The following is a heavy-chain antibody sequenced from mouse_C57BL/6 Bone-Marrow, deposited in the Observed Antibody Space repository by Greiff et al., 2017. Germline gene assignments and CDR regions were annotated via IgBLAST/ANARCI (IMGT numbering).Heavy chain of an antibody. CDR2: INPNNGGT. CDR3: ARGQDDGYYDFAY. CDR1: GYTFTDYY. J-gene: IGHJ3*01. D-gene: IGHD2-3*01. Sequence: EVQLQQSGPELVKPGASVKISCKASGYTFTDYYMNWVKQSHGKSLEWIGDINPNNGGTSYNQKFKGKATLTVDKSSSTAYMELRSLTSEDSAVYYCARGQDDGYYDFAYRGQGTLVTVSA. V-gene: IGHV1-26*01.